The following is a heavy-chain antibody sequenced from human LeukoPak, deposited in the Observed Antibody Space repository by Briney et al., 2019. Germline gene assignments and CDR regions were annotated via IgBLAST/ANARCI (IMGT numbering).Heavy chain of an antibody. Sequence: ASVKLSCKASGYTFTSYDINWVRQATGQGLEWMGWMNPNSGNTGYAQKFQGRVTMTRNTSISTAYMELSSLRSEDTAVYYCARGRIAVAGRGVDYWGQGTLVTVSS. CDR1: GYTFTSYD. J-gene: IGHJ4*02. V-gene: IGHV1-8*01. CDR2: MNPNSGNT. D-gene: IGHD6-19*01. CDR3: ARGRIAVAGRGVDY.